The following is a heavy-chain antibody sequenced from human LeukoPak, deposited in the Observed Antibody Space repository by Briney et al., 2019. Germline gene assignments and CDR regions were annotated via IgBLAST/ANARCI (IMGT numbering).Heavy chain of an antibody. CDR2: SYFTGNP. CDR3: AGPRSTVAWASFDY. D-gene: IGHD4-23*01. J-gene: IGHJ4*02. V-gene: IGHV4-59*08. Sequence: SETLSLTCTVSGGSISSYYWTWIRQPPGKGLEWIGHSYFTGNPNYNPSLKSRVTISVDPPKNQFSLKLTSVTAADTAVYYCAGPRSTVAWASFDYWGQGSLVTVSS. CDR1: GGSISSYY.